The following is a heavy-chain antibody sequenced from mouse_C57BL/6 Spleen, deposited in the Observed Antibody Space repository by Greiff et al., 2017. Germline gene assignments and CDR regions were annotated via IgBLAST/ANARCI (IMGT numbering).Heavy chain of an antibody. CDR1: GFTFTDYY. CDR2: IRNKANGYTT. V-gene: IGHV7-3*01. Sequence: EVMLVESGGGLVQPGGSLSLSCAASGFTFTDYYMSWVRQPPGKALEWLGFIRNKANGYTTEYSASVKGRFTISRDNSQSILYLQMNALRAEDSATYYCARILRGAMDYWGQGTSVTVSS. CDR3: ARILRGAMDY. D-gene: IGHD1-1*01. J-gene: IGHJ4*01.